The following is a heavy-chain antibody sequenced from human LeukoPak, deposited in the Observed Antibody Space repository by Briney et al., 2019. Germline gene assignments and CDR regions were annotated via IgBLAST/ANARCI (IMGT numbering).Heavy chain of an antibody. V-gene: IGHV4-31*03. J-gene: IGHJ3*02. D-gene: IGHD6-13*01. CDR2: IYYSGST. Sequence: SETLSLTCTVSGGSISSGGYYWSWIRQHPGKGLEWIGYIYYSGSTYYNPSLKSRVTISVDTSKNQFSLKLSSVTAADTAVYYCARYSSSWYAFDIWGQGTMVTVSS. CDR1: GGSISSGGYY. CDR3: ARYSSSWYAFDI.